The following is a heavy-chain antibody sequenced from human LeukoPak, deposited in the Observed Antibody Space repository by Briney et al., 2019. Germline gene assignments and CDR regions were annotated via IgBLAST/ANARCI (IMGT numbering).Heavy chain of an antibody. J-gene: IGHJ3*01. V-gene: IGHV4-59*05. Sequence: PSETLSLTCTVAGGSISSYYWSWIRQPAGKGLEGIGRIYYSGSTYYNPSLKSRGTISVDTSNNQFSLKLNSVTAADTAVYYCARITDRTIFGEIMHGFDVWGQGTPVTVSS. CDR2: IYYSGST. CDR3: ARITDRTIFGEIMHGFDV. D-gene: IGHD3-3*01. CDR1: GGSISSYY.